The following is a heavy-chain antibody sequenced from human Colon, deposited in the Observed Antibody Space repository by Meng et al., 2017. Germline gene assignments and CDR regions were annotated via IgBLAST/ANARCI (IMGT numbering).Heavy chain of an antibody. Sequence: ASVKVSCKTSGYSFTNYYLHWLRQAPGQGPEWMGIINPNGGSTTYAQKFQGRVTMTGDTSTSTVYMELNSLRSEDTAMYYCARDGLLEMFSFDSWGQGTLVTVSS. J-gene: IGHJ4*02. CDR1: GYSFTNYY. D-gene: IGHD3-10*02. V-gene: IGHV1-46*01. CDR2: INPNGGST. CDR3: ARDGLLEMFSFDS.